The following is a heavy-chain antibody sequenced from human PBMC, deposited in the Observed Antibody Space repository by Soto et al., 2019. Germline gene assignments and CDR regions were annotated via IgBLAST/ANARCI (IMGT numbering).Heavy chain of an antibody. Sequence: QVQRLQSGAEVKKPGASVKVSCKASGYTFTSYDINWLRQATAHGLEWMGWMNPNSGNLGYEQKCQGRVPMPNNTSIRTGYRDLSRLRSEVSAVDYCATPLYGDNVDDWGQGSLVTVSS. D-gene: IGHD4-17*01. CDR3: ATPLYGDNVDD. V-gene: IGHV1-8*01. J-gene: IGHJ4*02. CDR2: MNPNSGNL. CDR1: GYTFTSYD.